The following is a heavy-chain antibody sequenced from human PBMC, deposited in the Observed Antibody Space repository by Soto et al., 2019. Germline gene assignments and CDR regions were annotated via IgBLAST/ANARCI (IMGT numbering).Heavy chain of an antibody. CDR1: GYTFTSYG. D-gene: IGHD3-10*01. CDR2: ISAYNGNT. Sequence: QVQLVQSGAEVKKPGASVKVSCKASGYTFTSYGISWVRQAPGQGLEWMGWISAYNGNTNYAQKLQGRVTMTTDTSPSTAYMELRSLRSDDTAVYYCARDYDYYGSGSYGYYYYGMDVWGQGTTVTVSS. V-gene: IGHV1-18*01. J-gene: IGHJ6*02. CDR3: ARDYDYYGSGSYGYYYYGMDV.